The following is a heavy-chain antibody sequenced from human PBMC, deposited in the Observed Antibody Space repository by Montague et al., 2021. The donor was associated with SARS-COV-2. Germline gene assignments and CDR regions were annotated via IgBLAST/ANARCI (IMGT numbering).Heavy chain of an antibody. CDR3: ARVQRTTGTTRLGTYYYYYYGIDV. D-gene: IGHD1-1*01. CDR2: IKQDGSEK. Sequence: RLSWSASGFTFSSYWMSWVRQAPGKGLEWVANIKQDGSEKYYVDPVKGRFTISRDNAKNSLYLQMNSLRAEDTAAYYCARVQRTTGTTRLGTYYYYYYGIDVWGQGTTVTVSS. V-gene: IGHV3-7*01. CDR1: GFTFSSYW. J-gene: IGHJ6*02.